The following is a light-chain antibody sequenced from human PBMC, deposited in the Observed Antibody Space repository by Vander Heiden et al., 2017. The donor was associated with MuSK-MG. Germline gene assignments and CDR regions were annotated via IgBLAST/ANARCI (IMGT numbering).Light chain of an antibody. Sequence: QSALTQPRSGSGSPGQSVTISCSGTSSDVGGYNYVCWYQQYPGKAPNLMIYDVSNRPAGVPVRFSGSKSGNTASLTISGRQAEDEADHYCCSHAGSNTWAFGGGTKLTVL. V-gene: IGLV2-11*01. J-gene: IGLJ3*02. CDR1: SSDVGGYNY. CDR2: DVS. CDR3: CSHAGSNTWA.